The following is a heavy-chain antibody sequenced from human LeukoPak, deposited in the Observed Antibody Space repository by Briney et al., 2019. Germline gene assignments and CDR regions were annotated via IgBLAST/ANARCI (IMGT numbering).Heavy chain of an antibody. Sequence: PSETLSLTCTVSGASISGYYCSWVRQPPEQGLEWIGYIYYSGTTVYNPSLQSRVTMSVDTSKSQFSLRLSSVTAADTAVYYCARHAPAHFDFLWGQGTLVTVSS. CDR2: IYYSGTT. CDR3: ARHAPAHFDFL. J-gene: IGHJ4*02. CDR1: GASISGYY. V-gene: IGHV4-59*08. D-gene: IGHD3-9*01.